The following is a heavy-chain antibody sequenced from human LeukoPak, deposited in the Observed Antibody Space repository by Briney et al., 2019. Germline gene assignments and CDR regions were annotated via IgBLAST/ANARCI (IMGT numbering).Heavy chain of an antibody. J-gene: IGHJ4*02. Sequence: GGSLRLSCAASGFTFSSYAMSWVRQAPGKGLEWVGFIRSKAYGGTQEYAASVKGRFTILRDDSKSIAYLQMNSLKTEDTAVYYCTRVITNPNYDFWSGLAYYFDYWGQGTLVTVSS. CDR3: TRVITNPNYDFWSGLAYYFDY. CDR2: IRSKAYGGTQ. D-gene: IGHD3-3*01. CDR1: GFTFSSYA. V-gene: IGHV3-49*04.